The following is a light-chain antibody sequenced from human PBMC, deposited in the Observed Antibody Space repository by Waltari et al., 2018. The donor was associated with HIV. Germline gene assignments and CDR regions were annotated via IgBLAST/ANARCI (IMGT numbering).Light chain of an antibody. CDR3: QQYGSSPPLT. V-gene: IGKV3-20*01. Sequence: EIVLTQSPGTLSLSPGERATLSCRASQSLRSSYLAWYQQKPGQAPRLLIYGASSRATGIPDRFSGSGSGTDFTLTISRLEPEDFAVYYCQQYGSSPPLTFGGGTKVEIK. CDR2: GAS. CDR1: QSLRSSY. J-gene: IGKJ4*01.